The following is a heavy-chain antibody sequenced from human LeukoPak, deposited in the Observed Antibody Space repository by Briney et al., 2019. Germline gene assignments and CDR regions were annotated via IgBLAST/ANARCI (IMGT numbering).Heavy chain of an antibody. D-gene: IGHD5-18*01. CDR3: ARLRGYSYAGDY. V-gene: IGHV4-39*01. CDR1: GGSNSSTSYY. CDR2: ISYSGST. J-gene: IGHJ4*02. Sequence: SETLSLTCTVSGGSNSSTSYYWGWIRQPPGKGLEWIGSISYSGSTYYNPSLKSRVTISVDTSNSQFSLKLNSVTAADTAVYYCARLRGYSYAGDYWGQGTLVTVSS.